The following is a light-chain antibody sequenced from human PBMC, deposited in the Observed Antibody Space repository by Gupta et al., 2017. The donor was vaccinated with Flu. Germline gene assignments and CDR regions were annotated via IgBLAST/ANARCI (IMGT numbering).Light chain of an antibody. V-gene: IGLV6-57*03. CDR2: ENS. CDR1: SGNIASSF. J-gene: IGLJ7*01. CDR3: QSYESSNNAV. Sequence: FMLPPPRSVSESPGKPVTLSCTRSSGNIASSFVQWLQQRPGSAPTTVIYENSQRHAGVPDRCSGSIDSASNAASLTISGLKTEDEADYYCQSYESSNNAVFGGGSKLTVL.